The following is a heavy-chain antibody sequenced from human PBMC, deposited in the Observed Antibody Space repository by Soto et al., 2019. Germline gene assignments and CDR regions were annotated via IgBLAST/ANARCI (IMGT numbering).Heavy chain of an antibody. V-gene: IGHV3-23*01. J-gene: IGHJ3*02. CDR1: GFICSSYD. CDR3: AKATATSGGAFEI. D-gene: IGHD1-1*01. Sequence: PGGSLRLSCAVSGFICSSYDMSWVRQAPGKGLEWVSTILVGGSTHYGDSVKGRFTISRDTSKNTVYLQMNSLTAGDTAFYYCAKATATSGGAFEIYGQGTMVTASS. CDR2: ILVGGST.